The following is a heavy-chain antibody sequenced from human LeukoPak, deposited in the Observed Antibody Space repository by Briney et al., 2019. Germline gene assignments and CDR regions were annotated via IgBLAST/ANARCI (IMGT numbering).Heavy chain of an antibody. CDR1: GFTFSNAW. CDR3: TRAGDIVVVPAASYAGY. Sequence: PGGSLRLXCAASGFTFSNAWMSWVRQAPGKGLEWVGRIKSKTDGGTTDYAAPVKGRFTISRDDSKNTLYLQMNSLKTEDTAVYYCTRAGDIVVVPAASYAGYWGQGTLVTVSS. V-gene: IGHV3-15*01. CDR2: IKSKTDGGTT. J-gene: IGHJ4*02. D-gene: IGHD2-2*01.